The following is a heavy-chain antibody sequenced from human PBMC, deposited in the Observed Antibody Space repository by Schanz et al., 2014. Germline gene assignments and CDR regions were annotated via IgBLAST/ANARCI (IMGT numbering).Heavy chain of an antibody. CDR1: GFTFSSYA. CDR2: ISGSGETT. CDR3: ARRITGTHHNPYYHGMDV. D-gene: IGHD1-20*01. Sequence: EVQVLESGGGLVQPGGSLRLSCAASGFTFSSYAMSWVRQAPGKGLEWVSAISGSGETTYYADSVKGRFTISRDNSKNALYLQMNSLRAEDTAVYYCARRITGTHHNPYYHGMDVWGQGTTVTVSS. J-gene: IGHJ6*02. V-gene: IGHV3-23*01.